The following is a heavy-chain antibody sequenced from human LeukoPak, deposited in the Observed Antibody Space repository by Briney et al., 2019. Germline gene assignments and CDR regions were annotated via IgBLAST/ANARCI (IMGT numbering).Heavy chain of an antibody. CDR2: IYYTGTT. D-gene: IGHD2-15*01. J-gene: IGHJ4*02. Sequence: PSETLSLTCTVSRGSISSNSYYWGWIRQPPGKGLECIGSIYYTGTTYYNPSLKSRVTMSVDTSKNQFSPKLSSVTAADTALYYCARQSNGYFDYWGQGTLVTVSS. V-gene: IGHV4-39*01. CDR3: ARQSNGYFDY. CDR1: RGSISSNSYY.